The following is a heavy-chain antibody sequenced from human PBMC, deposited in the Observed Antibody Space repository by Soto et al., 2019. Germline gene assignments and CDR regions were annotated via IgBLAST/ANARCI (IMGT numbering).Heavy chain of an antibody. CDR2: INPNSGDT. Sequence: SVKFSCTASGYIFTGYHIHWVRQAPGRGLEWMGWINPNSGDTEYAQNFQGRVTMTRDTSFNLVYMEMSGLMSDDTAVYYCARDARVTRGFDEMASWGQGITVT. D-gene: IGHD5-12*01. J-gene: IGHJ6*02. CDR3: ARDARVTRGFDEMAS. CDR1: GYIFTGYH. V-gene: IGHV1-2*02.